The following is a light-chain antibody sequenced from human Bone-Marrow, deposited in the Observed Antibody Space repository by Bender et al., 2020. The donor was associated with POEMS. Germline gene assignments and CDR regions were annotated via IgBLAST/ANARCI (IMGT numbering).Light chain of an antibody. CDR3: VAWDASLNGWV. V-gene: IGLV1-47*01. CDR1: SSNIGRDY. J-gene: IGLJ3*02. Sequence: QSVLTQPPSVSGTPGQRVTISCSGSSSNIGRDYVYWYQQLPGTAPKLLIYRNNQRPSGVPDRFSGSKSGTSASLAITGLQSDDEAIYFCVAWDASLNGWVFGGGTKLTVL. CDR2: RNN.